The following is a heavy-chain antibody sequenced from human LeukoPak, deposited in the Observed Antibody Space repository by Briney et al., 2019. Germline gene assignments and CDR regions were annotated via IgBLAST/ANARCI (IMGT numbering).Heavy chain of an antibody. Sequence: GGSLRLSCAASGFTFSDYYMIWIRQAPGKGLEWVSYISSSGTTIYYADSVKGRFTISRDNAKNSLYLQMNSLRAEDTAVYYCARVIGSQAVDYWGQGTLVTVSS. V-gene: IGHV3-11*04. J-gene: IGHJ4*02. CDR3: ARVIGSQAVDY. D-gene: IGHD3-10*01. CDR1: GFTFSDYY. CDR2: ISSSGTTI.